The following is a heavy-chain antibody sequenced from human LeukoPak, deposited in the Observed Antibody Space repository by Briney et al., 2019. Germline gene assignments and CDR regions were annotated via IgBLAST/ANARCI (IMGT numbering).Heavy chain of an antibody. CDR3: ARVAYLGDGFDY. D-gene: IGHD3-16*01. J-gene: IGHJ4*02. CDR2: MNPNSGNT. CDR1: GYTFTSYD. V-gene: IGHV1-8*01. Sequence: WASVKVSCKASGYTFTSYDINWVRQATGQGLEWMGWMNPNSGNTGYAQKFQGRVTMTRNTSISTAYMELSRLRSDDTAVYYCARVAYLGDGFDYWGQGTLVTVSS.